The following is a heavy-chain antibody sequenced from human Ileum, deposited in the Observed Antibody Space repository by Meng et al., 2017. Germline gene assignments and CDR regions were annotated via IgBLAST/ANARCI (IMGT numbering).Heavy chain of an antibody. J-gene: IGHJ4*02. V-gene: IGHV7-4-1*02. CDR3: AREPRRFDH. CDR1: GYTFNNYG. Sequence: QVHVVQSGSELKTPGASVKGSCKGSGYTFNNYGMNWVRQAPGQGLEWMGWINTNTGDPTYAQAFTGRFVFSLDTSVNTAYLQISSLKAEDTAIYYCAREPRRFDHWGQGTLVTVSS. CDR2: INTNTGDP.